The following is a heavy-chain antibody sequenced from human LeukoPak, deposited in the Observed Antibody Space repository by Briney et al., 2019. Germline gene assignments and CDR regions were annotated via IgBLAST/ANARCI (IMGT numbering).Heavy chain of an antibody. J-gene: IGHJ6*01. CDR2: MNPNSGNT. D-gene: IGHD3-3*01. CDR3: ARDWSGYYYSSYGMDV. Sequence: ASVKLSCKASGYTFTDYYIHWVRQAPAQGLEWMGCMNPNSGNTSYAQKFQGRGTITRNTAITTAYMELSSVRSEDTAVYYCARDWSGYYYSSYGMDVWGEGTTVSVCS. CDR1: GYTFTDYY. V-gene: IGHV1-8*02.